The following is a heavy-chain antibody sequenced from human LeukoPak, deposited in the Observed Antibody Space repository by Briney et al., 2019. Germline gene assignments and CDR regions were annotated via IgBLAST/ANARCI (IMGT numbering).Heavy chain of an antibody. V-gene: IGHV3-23*01. Sequence: GGSLRLSCVASGFTFSNYAMNWVRQAPGKGLEWVSGVSGGGSSTYYADSVKGRFTISRDNSKNMLYLQMNSLRAEDTAVYYCARGRAADYWGQGTLVTVSS. CDR2: VSGGGSST. D-gene: IGHD6-13*01. CDR3: ARGRAADY. J-gene: IGHJ4*02. CDR1: GFTFSNYA.